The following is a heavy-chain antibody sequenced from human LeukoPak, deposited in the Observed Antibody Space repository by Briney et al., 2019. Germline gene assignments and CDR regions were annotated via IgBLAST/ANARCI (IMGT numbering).Heavy chain of an antibody. D-gene: IGHD4-23*01. Sequence: PGGSLRLSCVGSGFAFHNYAMHWVRRPPGKGLEWVSAINWNSDTKAYADSVKGRFTISRDRARSSLYLQMDSLRPEDTALYYCAKDTGGNGAYFYAMDVWGQGTSVTVSS. V-gene: IGHV3-9*01. CDR2: INWNSDTK. J-gene: IGHJ6*02. CDR1: GFAFHNYA. CDR3: AKDTGGNGAYFYAMDV.